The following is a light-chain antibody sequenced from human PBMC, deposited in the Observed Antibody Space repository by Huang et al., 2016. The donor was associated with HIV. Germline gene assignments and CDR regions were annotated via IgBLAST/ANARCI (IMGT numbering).Light chain of an antibody. CDR3: QQRTNWPPGYT. CDR2: NAS. V-gene: IGKV3-11*01. Sequence: EIVLTQSPATLSLSPGERVALSYRASQNIKNDLSWYQKRPGQAPRLLISNASNRATGIPARFSGSGSGTDFTLTISSLEPEDFVVYFCQQRTNWPPGYTFGQGTKL. CDR1: QNIKND. J-gene: IGKJ2*01.